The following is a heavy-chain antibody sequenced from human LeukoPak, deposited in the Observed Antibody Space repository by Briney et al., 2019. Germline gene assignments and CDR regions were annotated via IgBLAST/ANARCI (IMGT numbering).Heavy chain of an antibody. D-gene: IGHD6-19*01. Sequence: SETLSLTCTVSGGSVSGYYWSWIRQPPGKGLEWIGYIYYIGSTNYNPSLKSRVTISVDTSKNQFSLKLSSVTAADTAVYYCARVGPLSGSYDFDYWGQGTLVTVSS. V-gene: IGHV4-59*02. CDR2: IYYIGST. CDR3: ARVGPLSGSYDFDY. J-gene: IGHJ4*02. CDR1: GGSVSGYY.